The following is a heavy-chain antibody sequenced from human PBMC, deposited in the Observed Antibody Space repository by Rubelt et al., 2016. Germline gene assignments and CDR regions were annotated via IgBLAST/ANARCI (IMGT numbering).Heavy chain of an antibody. CDR1: GGSFSGYY. J-gene: IGHJ4*02. Sequence: QVQLQQWGAGLLKPSETLSLTCAVYGGSFSGYYWSWIRQPPGKGLEWIGELNDGGSTNFNPSLKSRVSMSVDNLKNQFSLKVTSVTAADTAVYYCARGAAPWYYGTNDYYHYWGPGSQVVVSS. CDR2: LNDGGST. CDR3: ARGAAPWYYGTNDYYHY. D-gene: IGHD3-10*01. V-gene: IGHV4-34*02.